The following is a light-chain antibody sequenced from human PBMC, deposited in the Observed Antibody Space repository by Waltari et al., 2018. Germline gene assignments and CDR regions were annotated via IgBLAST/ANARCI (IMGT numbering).Light chain of an antibody. CDR3: SSYAGSNGVV. CDR1: SSDVGGYNY. V-gene: IGLV2-8*01. Sequence: QSALTQPPSASGSPGQSVTISCTGTSSDVGGYNYVSWYQQHPGKAPKLMIYEVSKRPPGVPDRFSCSKAGNSGSLTVSGLQAEDEADYYCSSYAGSNGVVFGGGTKLTVL. J-gene: IGLJ2*01. CDR2: EVS.